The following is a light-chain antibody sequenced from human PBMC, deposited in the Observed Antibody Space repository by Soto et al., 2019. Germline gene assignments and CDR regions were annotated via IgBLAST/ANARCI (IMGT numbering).Light chain of an antibody. V-gene: IGKV3-20*01. Sequence: EIVLTQSPGTLSLSPGERATLSCRASQSVSNRYLVWYQQKTGQAPRLLIYGASSRAIGIPDRFSGGGSGTDFTLTISRLEPEDFAVYYCQQYSSSPTFGQGTKVEIK. CDR3: QQYSSSPT. J-gene: IGKJ1*01. CDR1: QSVSNRY. CDR2: GAS.